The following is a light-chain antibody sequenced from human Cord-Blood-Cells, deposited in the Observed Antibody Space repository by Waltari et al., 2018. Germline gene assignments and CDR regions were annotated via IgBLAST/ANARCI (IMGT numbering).Light chain of an antibody. J-gene: IGKJ1*01. CDR3: QQYNNWPPWT. CDR2: GAS. Sequence: EIVMTQSPATLSVSPGESDTLSCRASQSVSSNLAWYQQKPGQAPRLLIYGASTRATGIPARFSCSGSGTEFTLTISSLQSEDFAVYYCQQYNNWPPWTFGQGTKVEIK. V-gene: IGKV3-15*01. CDR1: QSVSSN.